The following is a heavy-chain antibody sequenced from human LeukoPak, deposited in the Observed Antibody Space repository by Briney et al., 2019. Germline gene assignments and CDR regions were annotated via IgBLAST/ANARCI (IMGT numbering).Heavy chain of an antibody. CDR1: GFTFSSYG. Sequence: GGSLRLSCAASGFTFSSYGMSWVRQAPGKGLEWVSYISPYGTTIYYADSVKGRFTISRDNAQDSLYLQMNSLRAEDTGIYYCARDWEYNNSPDAYDIWGQGTLVTVSS. V-gene: IGHV3-48*04. CDR2: ISPYGTTI. J-gene: IGHJ3*02. CDR3: ARDWEYNNSPDAYDI. D-gene: IGHD6-13*01.